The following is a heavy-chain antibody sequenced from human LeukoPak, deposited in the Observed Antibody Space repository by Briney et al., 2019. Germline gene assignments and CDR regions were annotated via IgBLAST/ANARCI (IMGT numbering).Heavy chain of an antibody. V-gene: IGHV3-21*01. J-gene: IGHJ4*02. CDR2: ISSSSKYI. Sequence: PGGSLRLSCAASGFTFSSYSMIWVRQAPGKGLEWVSSISSSSKYIYYADSVRGRFTISRDDAKNSLYMEINSLRAEDTAVYYCARAPLYGNYLDYRGQGTLVTVSS. CDR3: ARAPLYGNYLDY. D-gene: IGHD4-17*01. CDR1: GFTFSSYS.